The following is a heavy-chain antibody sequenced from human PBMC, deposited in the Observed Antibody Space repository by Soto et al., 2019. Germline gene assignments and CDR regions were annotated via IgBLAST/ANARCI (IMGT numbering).Heavy chain of an antibody. CDR3: ARAFDKAGGWALDY. V-gene: IGHV1-3*02. D-gene: IGHD6-19*01. Sequence: ASVKVSCKASGYTFTSYAMHWARQAPGQRLEWMGWSNAGNGNTKYSQEFQGRVTITRDTSAGTAYMELSSLRSEDMAVYYCARAFDKAGGWALDYWGQGTLVTVSS. CDR1: GYTFTSYA. CDR2: SNAGNGNT. J-gene: IGHJ4*02.